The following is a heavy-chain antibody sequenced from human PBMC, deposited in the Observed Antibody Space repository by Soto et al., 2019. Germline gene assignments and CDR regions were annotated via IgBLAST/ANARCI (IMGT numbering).Heavy chain of an antibody. D-gene: IGHD2-8*01. CDR3: ARGGVY. Sequence: PGGSLRLSCAASGFTFSSHEMNWVRQAPGKGLEWISYISGSGNITYYADSVKGRFTISRDNAQKSLYLQMNSLRVEDTAVYYCARGGVYWGQGXLVTVSS. CDR1: GFTFSSHE. CDR2: ISGSGNIT. J-gene: IGHJ4*02. V-gene: IGHV3-48*03.